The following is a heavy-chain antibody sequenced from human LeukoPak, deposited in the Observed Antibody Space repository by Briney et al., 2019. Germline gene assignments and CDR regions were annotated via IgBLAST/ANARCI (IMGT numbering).Heavy chain of an antibody. CDR2: FDPEDGET. CDR3: ARDLGSLLRFLEWLFDY. CDR1: GYTLTELS. J-gene: IGHJ4*02. Sequence: ASVKVSCKVSGYTLTELSMHWVRQAPGKGLEWMGGFDPEDGETIYAQKFQGRVTMTEDTSTDTAYMELSSLRSDDTAVYYCARDLGSLLRFLEWLFDYWGQGTLVTVSS. D-gene: IGHD3-3*01. V-gene: IGHV1-24*01.